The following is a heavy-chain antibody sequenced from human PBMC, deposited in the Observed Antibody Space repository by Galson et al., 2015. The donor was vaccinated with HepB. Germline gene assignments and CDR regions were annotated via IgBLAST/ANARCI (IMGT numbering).Heavy chain of an antibody. V-gene: IGHV3-30-3*01. CDR3: ARVGRGFDFGLDA. CDR2: ISHLGNNK. CDR1: GFNFSTYA. J-gene: IGHJ5*01. D-gene: IGHD3-22*01. Sequence: SLRLSCAASGFNFSTYAMHWVRQAPGKGLDWVEVISHLGNNKYHADSVEGRFTISRDNSQNILYLQMSSLRSEDTAVYYCARVGRGFDFGLDAWGHGTLVTVSS.